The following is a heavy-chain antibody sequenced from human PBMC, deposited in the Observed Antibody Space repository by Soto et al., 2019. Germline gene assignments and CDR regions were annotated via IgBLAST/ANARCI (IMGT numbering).Heavy chain of an antibody. Sequence: PSETLSLTCTVSGGSISSGDYYWSWIRHPPGKGLEWIGYIYYSGSTYYNPSLKSRVTISVDTSKNQFSLKLSSVTAADTAVYYCATLKAPYYYDSSGSREYYYYGMDVWGQGTTVTVSS. V-gene: IGHV4-30-4*01. CDR1: GGSISSGDYY. J-gene: IGHJ6*02. D-gene: IGHD3-22*01. CDR2: IYYSGST. CDR3: ATLKAPYYYDSSGSREYYYYGMDV.